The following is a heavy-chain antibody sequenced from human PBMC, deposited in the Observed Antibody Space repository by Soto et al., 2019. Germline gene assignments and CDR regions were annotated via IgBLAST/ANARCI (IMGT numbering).Heavy chain of an antibody. CDR3: ARVWGGAFDI. CDR1: GGYISSYN. Sequence: SETLSLTCTISGGYISSYNWSWIRQPPGKGLEKIGYIYYSGSTNYIPSLKGRVTISVDTSKNQFSLKLISVTAADTAVYYCARVWGGAFDIWGQGTMVT. J-gene: IGHJ3*02. D-gene: IGHD3-10*01. CDR2: IYYSGST. V-gene: IGHV4-59*01.